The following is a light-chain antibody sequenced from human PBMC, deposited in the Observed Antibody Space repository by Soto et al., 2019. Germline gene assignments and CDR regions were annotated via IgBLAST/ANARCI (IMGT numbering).Light chain of an antibody. CDR3: SSFADSNSYV. CDR1: SSDIGGYTY. CDR2: EVS. Sequence: QSALTQPPSASGSPGQSVTISCSGSSSDIGGYTYVSWYQHHPGKAPKLMIYEVSKRPSGVPDRFSGSKSGNTASLTVSGLQAEDEADYYCSSFADSNSYVFGTGPKVTVL. J-gene: IGLJ1*01. V-gene: IGLV2-8*01.